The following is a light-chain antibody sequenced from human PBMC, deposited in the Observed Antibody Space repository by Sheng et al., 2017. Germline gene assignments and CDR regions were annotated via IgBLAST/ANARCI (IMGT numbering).Light chain of an antibody. Sequence: EIVLTQSPATLSLSPGERATLSCRASQSVSIYLAWYQQKPGLTPRLLIYRASTRATGIPSRFSGSESGTEFTLTISSLQSEDFAVYYCQQYHHWPITFGQGTRLEI. CDR3: QQYHHWPIT. V-gene: IGKV3-15*01. J-gene: IGKJ5*01. CDR1: QSVSIY. CDR2: RAS.